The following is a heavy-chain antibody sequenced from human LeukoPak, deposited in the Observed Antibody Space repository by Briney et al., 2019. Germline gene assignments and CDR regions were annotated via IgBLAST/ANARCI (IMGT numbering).Heavy chain of an antibody. CDR1: GYTFTGYY. CDR2: INPNTAGT. CDR3: ATSAGDYRAGHYYYMGV. D-gene: IGHD4-11*01. V-gene: IGHV1-2*02. Sequence: ASVKVSCKTSGYTFTGYYFHWVRQAPGQGLEWMGWINPNTAGTNYAQKFLGGVTLTWDTSISTAYMELNRLTSDDTAVYYCATSAGDYRAGHYYYMGVWGKGTSVAVSS. J-gene: IGHJ6*03.